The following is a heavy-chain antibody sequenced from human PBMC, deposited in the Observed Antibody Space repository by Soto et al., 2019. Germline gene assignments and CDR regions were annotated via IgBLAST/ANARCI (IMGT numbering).Heavy chain of an antibody. Sequence: SETLSLTCSVSGDYIHVGGYYWTWVRQRPGKGLEWMGYIYYTGKTYYNPSLESRLTMSVDRSKNQFSLRLTSVTAADTAVYFCGRDLTSNANCIDPWGQGTLVTAPQ. J-gene: IGHJ5*02. D-gene: IGHD2-2*01. CDR3: GRDLTSNANCIDP. V-gene: IGHV4-30-4*01. CDR2: IYYTGKT. CDR1: GDYIHVGGYY.